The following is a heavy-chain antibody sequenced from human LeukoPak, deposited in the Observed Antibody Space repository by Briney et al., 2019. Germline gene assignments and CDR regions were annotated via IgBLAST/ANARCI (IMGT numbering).Heavy chain of an antibody. V-gene: IGHV1-2*02. D-gene: IGHD2-2*01. CDR3: ARALKGYCSSTSCLRGLDY. J-gene: IGHJ4*02. CDR2: INPNSGDT. Sequence: ASVKVSCKASGYTFTGYYMHWVRQAPGQGLEWMGWINPNSGDTNYAQKFQGRVTMTRDTSISTAYMELSRLRSDDTAVYYCARALKGYCSSTSCLRGLDYWGQGTLVTVSS. CDR1: GYTFTGYY.